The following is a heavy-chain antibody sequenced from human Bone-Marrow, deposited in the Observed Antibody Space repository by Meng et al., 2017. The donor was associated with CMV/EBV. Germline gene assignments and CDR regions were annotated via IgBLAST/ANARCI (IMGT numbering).Heavy chain of an antibody. CDR3: ARANCSSTSCYSSYYYYGMDV. J-gene: IGHJ6*02. Sequence: SETLSLTCTVSGGSISSYYWSWIRQPPGKGLEWIGYIYYSGSTNYNPSLKSRVTISVDTSKNQFSLKLSSATAADTAVYYCARANCSSTSCYSSYYYYGMDVWGQGTTVTVSS. CDR1: GGSISSYY. CDR2: IYYSGST. D-gene: IGHD2-2*01. V-gene: IGHV4-59*01.